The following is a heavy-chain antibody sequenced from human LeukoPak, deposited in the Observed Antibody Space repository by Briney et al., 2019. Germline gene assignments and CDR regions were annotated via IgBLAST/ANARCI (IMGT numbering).Heavy chain of an antibody. CDR2: IKSKVDGETR. V-gene: IGHV3-15*01. D-gene: IGHD5-18*01. CDR3: ARGSPYNYGPGGDAFDI. J-gene: IGHJ3*02. Sequence: GGSLRLSCAASGFTLSTYAMSWVRQTPGKGLECVGRIKSKVDGETREYAAPVKGRFTISSDNSKNTLFLQMNSLRAGDTAVYYCARGSPYNYGPGGDAFDIWGQGTMVTVSS. CDR1: GFTLSTYA.